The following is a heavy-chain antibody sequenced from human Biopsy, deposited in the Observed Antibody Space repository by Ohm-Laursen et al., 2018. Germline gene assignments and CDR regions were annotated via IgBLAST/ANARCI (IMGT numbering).Heavy chain of an antibody. J-gene: IGHJ6*02. Sequence: LSLTCAASGFPFTGFSMDWVRQAPGKGLEWVAFIFYDGSNTYYADSVKGRFTISRDNSRDTLYLQMSSLRAEDTAVYYCAKDRYNYTPIGGFSMDVWGQGTTVTVSS. V-gene: IGHV3-30*18. CDR2: IFYDGSNT. D-gene: IGHD5-18*01. CDR3: AKDRYNYTPIGGFSMDV. CDR1: GFPFTGFS.